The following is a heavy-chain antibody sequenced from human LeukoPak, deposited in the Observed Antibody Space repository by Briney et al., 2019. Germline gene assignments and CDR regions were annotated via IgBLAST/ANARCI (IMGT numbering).Heavy chain of an antibody. V-gene: IGHV4-59*12. CDR1: GGSISTFY. D-gene: IGHD2-21*02. J-gene: IGHJ4*02. CDR3: ARSVPTFGVAVPGYHFFDY. Sequence: SETLSLTCSVSGGSISTFYWSWIRQPPGKGLEWIGYIYYSGSTNYNPSLKSRVSISVDTSKNHFSLKLTSMTAADTAVYYCARSVPTFGVAVPGYHFFDYWGQGTLVTVSS. CDR2: IYYSGST.